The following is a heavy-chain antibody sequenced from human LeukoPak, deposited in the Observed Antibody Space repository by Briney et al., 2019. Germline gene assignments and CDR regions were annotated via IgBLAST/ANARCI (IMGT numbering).Heavy chain of an antibody. V-gene: IGHV3-64*01. J-gene: IGHJ3*02. D-gene: IGHD3-16*02. Sequence: GGSLRLSCAASGFTFSSYAMHWVRQAPGKGLEYVSAISSNGGSTYYANSVKGRFTISRDNSKNTLYLQMGSLRAEDMAVYYCARVHRGKGDAFDIWGQGTMVTVSS. CDR1: GFTFSSYA. CDR2: ISSNGGST. CDR3: ARVHRGKGDAFDI.